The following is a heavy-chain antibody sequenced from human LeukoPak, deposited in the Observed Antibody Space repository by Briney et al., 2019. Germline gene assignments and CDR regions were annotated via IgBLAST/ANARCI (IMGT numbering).Heavy chain of an antibody. J-gene: IGHJ5*02. Sequence: ASVKVSCKASGYTFTCYDINWVRQATGQGLEWMGWMNPNSGNTGYAQKFQGRVTMTRNTSISTAYMELSSLRSEDTAVYYCARREGRYYYGSGSRPGWFDPWGQGTLVTVSS. V-gene: IGHV1-8*01. CDR1: GYTFTCYD. CDR3: ARREGRYYYGSGSRPGWFDP. D-gene: IGHD3-10*01. CDR2: MNPNSGNT.